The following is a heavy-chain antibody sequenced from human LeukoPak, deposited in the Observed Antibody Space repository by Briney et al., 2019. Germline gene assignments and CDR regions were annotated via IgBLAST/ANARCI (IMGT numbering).Heavy chain of an antibody. D-gene: IGHD1-26*01. CDR3: AARGVGAQDY. CDR2: ISGSGGST. J-gene: IGHJ4*02. Sequence: GGSLRLSCAASGFPFSDFYMSWVRQAPGKGLEWVSAISGSGGSTYYADSVKGRFAISRDNSKNTLYLQMNSLRAEDTAVYYCAARGVGAQDYWGQGTLVTVSS. V-gene: IGHV3-23*01. CDR1: GFPFSDFY.